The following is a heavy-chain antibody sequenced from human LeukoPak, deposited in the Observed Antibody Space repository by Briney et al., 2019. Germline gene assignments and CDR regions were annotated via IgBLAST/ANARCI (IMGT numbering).Heavy chain of an antibody. Sequence: HAGGSLTLSCAASGFTFNSYTMNWVRQAPGKGLEWVSYISRSDSTIYYGDSVKGRFTISRDNAKDSLYLQMNSLRAEDTAVYYCTRGEVFDYWGQGTLVTVSS. D-gene: IGHD1-26*01. J-gene: IGHJ4*02. CDR1: GFTFNSYT. CDR2: ISRSDSTI. V-gene: IGHV3-48*01. CDR3: TRGEVFDY.